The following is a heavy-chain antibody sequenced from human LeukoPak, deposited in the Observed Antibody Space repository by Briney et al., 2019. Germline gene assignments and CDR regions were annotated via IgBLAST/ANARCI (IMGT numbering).Heavy chain of an antibody. D-gene: IGHD6-13*01. J-gene: IGHJ4*02. CDR3: ASALKRGSAGTLIDY. CDR1: GYTFPSHD. Sequence: VASVKVSCKASGYTFPSHDINRVRQATGQGLEWMGWMNPISGNTGYAQKFQDRVTMTRNTSISTAYMELSSLESEDTAVYYCASALKRGSAGTLIDYWGQGTLVTVSS. CDR2: MNPISGNT. V-gene: IGHV1-8*01.